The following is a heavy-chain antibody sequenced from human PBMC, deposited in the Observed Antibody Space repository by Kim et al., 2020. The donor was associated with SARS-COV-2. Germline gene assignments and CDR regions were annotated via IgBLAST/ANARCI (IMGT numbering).Heavy chain of an antibody. Sequence: NYNPSIMSRVTISVDKSKNQFSLKLSSVTAADTAVYYCAREGEGGYNYYYWGQGTLVTVSS. CDR3: AREGEGGYNYYY. J-gene: IGHJ4*02. D-gene: IGHD5-12*01. V-gene: IGHV4-4*02.